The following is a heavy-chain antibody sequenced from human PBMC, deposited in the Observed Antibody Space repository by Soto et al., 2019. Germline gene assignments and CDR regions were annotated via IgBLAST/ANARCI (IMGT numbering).Heavy chain of an antibody. V-gene: IGHV4-31*03. J-gene: IGHJ4*02. D-gene: IGHD3-16*01. CDR2: IYYNGNT. Sequence: PWETLSLTCNVSGVSISSGGYYWSWIRQHPGKGLEWIGYIYYNGNTYYNPSLESRTTISRDTSKNQFSLKVTSVSAADTAVYYCARGEPYGDFAYWGQGTLVTVSS. CDR3: ARGEPYGDFAY. CDR1: GVSISSGGYY.